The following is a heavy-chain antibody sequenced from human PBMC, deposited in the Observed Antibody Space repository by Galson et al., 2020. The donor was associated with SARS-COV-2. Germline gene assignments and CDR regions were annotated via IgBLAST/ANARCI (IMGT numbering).Heavy chain of an antibody. J-gene: IGHJ5*02. V-gene: IGHV1-24*01. CDR3: ATGPVWAYYYDSSGPDKYNWFDP. D-gene: IGHD3-22*01. CDR1: GYTLTELS. CDR2: FDPEDGET. Sequence: GESLKISCKVSGYTLTELSMHWVRQAPGKGLEWMGGFDPEDGETIYAQKFQGRVTMTEDTSTDTAYMELSSLRPEDTAVYYCATGPVWAYYYDSSGPDKYNWFDPWGQGTLVTVSS.